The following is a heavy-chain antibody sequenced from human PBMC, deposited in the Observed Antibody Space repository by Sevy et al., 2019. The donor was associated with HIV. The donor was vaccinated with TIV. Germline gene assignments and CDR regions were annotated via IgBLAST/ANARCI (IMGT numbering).Heavy chain of an antibody. Sequence: SETLSLTCTVSGGSISSYYWSWIRQPPGKGLEWIGYIYYSGSTNYNPFLKSRVTISVDTSKNQFSLKLSSVTAADTAVYYCARQPSIVGASFAFDIWGQGTMVTVSS. V-gene: IGHV4-59*01. CDR3: ARQPSIVGASFAFDI. J-gene: IGHJ3*02. CDR2: IYYSGST. D-gene: IGHD1-26*01. CDR1: GGSISSYY.